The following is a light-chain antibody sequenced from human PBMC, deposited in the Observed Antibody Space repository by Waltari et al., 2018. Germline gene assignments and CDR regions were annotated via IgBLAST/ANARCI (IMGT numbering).Light chain of an antibody. V-gene: IGLV2-23*02. CDR3: CSYAGGTTYV. J-gene: IGLJ1*01. Sequence: QPALTQPASVSGSPGQSITLSCPGTSTSVGNYTVFSWYQQYPGKAPTFIIYEVSEGPSGVSNRFSGSKSGNTASLTISGLQAEDEADYYCCSYAGGTTYVFGTGTKVTVL. CDR2: EVS. CDR1: STSVGNYTV.